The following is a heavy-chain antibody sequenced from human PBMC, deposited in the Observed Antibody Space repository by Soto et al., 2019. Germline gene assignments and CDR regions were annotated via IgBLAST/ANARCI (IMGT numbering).Heavy chain of an antibody. CDR1: GFTFDDYA. CDR2: ISWNSGSI. D-gene: IGHD3-22*01. V-gene: IGHV3-9*01. CDR3: AKGLTYYYDSSGIGNWFDP. J-gene: IGHJ5*02. Sequence: LRLSCAASGFTFDDYAMHWVRQAPGRGLEWVSGISWNSGSIGYADSVKGRFTISRDNAKNSLYLQMNSLRAEDTALYYCAKGLTYYYDSSGIGNWFDPRAQRTLVPVSS.